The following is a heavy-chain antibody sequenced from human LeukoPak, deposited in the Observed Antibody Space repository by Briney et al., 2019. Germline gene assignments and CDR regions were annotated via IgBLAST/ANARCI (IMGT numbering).Heavy chain of an antibody. Sequence: GGSLRLSCAASGFAFNLYEMNWVRQAPGKGLEWVSYISRSAGDMFYADSVRGRFTISRDNAKNSLYLQMNSLRAEDTAVYYCARLWGKDGYTREDYWGQGTLVTVSS. J-gene: IGHJ4*02. CDR1: GFAFNLYE. D-gene: IGHD5-24*01. V-gene: IGHV3-48*03. CDR3: ARLWGKDGYTREDY. CDR2: ISRSAGDM.